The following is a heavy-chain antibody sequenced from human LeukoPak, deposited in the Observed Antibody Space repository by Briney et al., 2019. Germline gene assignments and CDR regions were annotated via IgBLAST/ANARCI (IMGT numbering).Heavy chain of an antibody. CDR2: IYYSGST. CDR3: SRQSQRPFDY. D-gene: IGHD1-1*01. V-gene: IGHV4-59*08. Sequence: KSSETLSLTCTVADGSISSYYWSWIRQPPGKGLEWIGYIYYSGSTNYNPSVKSRVTISIDTSKNQFSLKLRSVTAADSAVYFCSRQSQRPFDYWSQGTPVTVSS. J-gene: IGHJ4*02. CDR1: DGSISSYY.